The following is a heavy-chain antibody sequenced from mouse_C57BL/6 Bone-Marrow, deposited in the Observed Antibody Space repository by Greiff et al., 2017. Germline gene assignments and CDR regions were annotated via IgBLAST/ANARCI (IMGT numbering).Heavy chain of an antibody. D-gene: IGHD4-1*01. J-gene: IGHJ3*01. CDR3: ARHEELGRLAY. CDR1: GFTFSSYG. Sequence: EVHLVESGGDLVKPGGSLKLSCAASGFTFSSYGMSWVRQTPDKRLEWVATISSGGSYTNYPDSVKGRFTISTDKAKNTLYLQMSSLTSEDTAMYYCARHEELGRLAYWGQGTLVTVSA. CDR2: ISSGGSYT. V-gene: IGHV5-6*01.